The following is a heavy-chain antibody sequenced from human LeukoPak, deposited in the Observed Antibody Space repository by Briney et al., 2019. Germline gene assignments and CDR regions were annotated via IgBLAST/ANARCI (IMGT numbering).Heavy chain of an antibody. J-gene: IGHJ4*02. CDR1: GGSFSGYY. V-gene: IGHV4-34*01. D-gene: IGHD3-10*01. Sequence: SETLSLTCAVYGGSFSGYYWSWIRQPPGKGLEWIGEINHSGGTNYNPSLKSRVTISVDTSKNQFSLKLSSVTAADTAVYYCARRDGGYWGQGTLVTVSS. CDR3: ARRDGGY. CDR2: INHSGGT.